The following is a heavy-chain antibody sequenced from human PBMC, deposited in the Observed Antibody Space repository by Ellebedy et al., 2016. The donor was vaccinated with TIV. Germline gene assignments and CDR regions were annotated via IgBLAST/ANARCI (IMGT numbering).Heavy chain of an antibody. V-gene: IGHV3-23*01. CDR1: GFNVGSNA. CDR2: SGSGVGT. CDR3: AKDLYYWSAIDY. D-gene: IGHD3-3*01. J-gene: IGHJ4*02. Sequence: GESLKISCAASGFNVGSNAMSWVRQTPGKGLEWVSGSGSGVGTHYADSVRGRFTISRDISKNTLHLQMNRLRAEDTAVYYCAKDLYYWSAIDYWGQGTLVTVSS.